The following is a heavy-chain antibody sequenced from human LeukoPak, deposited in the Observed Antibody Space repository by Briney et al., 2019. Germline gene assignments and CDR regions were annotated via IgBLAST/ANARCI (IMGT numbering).Heavy chain of an antibody. J-gene: IGHJ4*02. Sequence: PGGSLRLSCAASGFSFSGSAMHWVRQASGKGLEWVGRIRNKANSYATTYAASVKGRFTISRDDSKNTAYLQMNSLKTEDTAVYYCTTYCGGDCSEFDYWGQGTLVTVSS. CDR2: IRNKANSYAT. CDR3: TTYCGGDCSEFDY. D-gene: IGHD2-21*02. CDR1: GFSFSGSA. V-gene: IGHV3-73*01.